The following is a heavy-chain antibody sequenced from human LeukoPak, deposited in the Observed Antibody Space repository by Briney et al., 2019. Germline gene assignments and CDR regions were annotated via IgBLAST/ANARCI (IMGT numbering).Heavy chain of an antibody. CDR1: GFTFSSYA. CDR2: ISYDGSNK. J-gene: IGHJ6*02. V-gene: IGHV3-30-3*01. CDR3: ARDRCSGGSCYGYYYGMDV. D-gene: IGHD2-15*01. Sequence: PGGSLRLSCAASGFTFSSYAMHWVRQAPGKGLEWVAVISYDGSNKYYADSVKGRFTISRDNSKNTLYLQMNSLRAEDTAVHYCARDRCSGGSCYGYYYGMDVWGQGTTVTVSS.